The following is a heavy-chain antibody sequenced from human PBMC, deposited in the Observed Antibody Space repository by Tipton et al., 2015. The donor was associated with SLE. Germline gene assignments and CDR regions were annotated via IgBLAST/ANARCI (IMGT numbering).Heavy chain of an antibody. D-gene: IGHD6-19*01. J-gene: IGHJ4*02. CDR2: ISYDGIRE. CDR3: ARDPHKYSSPWYYFAY. CDR1: GFIFGDYA. Sequence: SLRLSCAASGFIFGDYAMYWVRQAPGKGLEWVAAISYDGIREFYADSVKGRFTISRDDSKNTLYLQMSSLRPEDTALYYCARDPHKYSSPWYYFAYWGQGTVVTVSS. V-gene: IGHV3-30-3*01.